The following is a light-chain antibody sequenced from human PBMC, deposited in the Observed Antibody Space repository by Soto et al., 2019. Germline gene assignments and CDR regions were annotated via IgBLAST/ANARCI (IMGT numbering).Light chain of an antibody. V-gene: IGKV1-5*01. J-gene: IGKJ1*01. CDR1: QSIDKK. Sequence: DIQMTQSPSTLSASVGDRVSITCRASQSIDKKLAWYQQTPGQAPKLLIFDVSTLQSGVPSRFSGSGSGTDFSLSIDSLQPDDVATYYCQQYDPYWTFGQGTKVDIK. CDR3: QQYDPYWT. CDR2: DVS.